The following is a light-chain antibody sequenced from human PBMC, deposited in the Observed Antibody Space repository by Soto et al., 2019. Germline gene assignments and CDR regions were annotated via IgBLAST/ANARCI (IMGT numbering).Light chain of an antibody. CDR2: DAS. CDR3: QQVASFPIT. Sequence: DIQMTQSPSSVSAFVGDTVTLTCRASQAISSSLAWYQQKPGKAPNLLMFDASSLQSGVPSRFSGSGSGTDFTLTISGLPPEDFGTYYCQQVASFPITFGQGTRLDI. CDR1: QAISSS. V-gene: IGKV1-12*01. J-gene: IGKJ5*01.